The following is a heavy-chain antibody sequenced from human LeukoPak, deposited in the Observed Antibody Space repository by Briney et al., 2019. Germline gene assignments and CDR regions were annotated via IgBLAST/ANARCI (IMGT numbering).Heavy chain of an antibody. Sequence: ESSETLSLTCTVSGASISSYYWNWIRQPAGKGLEWIGRIYVSGSTTYNPSLRSRVTMSIDTSKNQVSLTLRSVTAADTAVYYCARGDYYYYYMDVWGKGTTVTVSS. CDR2: IYVSGST. CDR1: GASISSYY. J-gene: IGHJ6*03. CDR3: ARGDYYYYYMDV. V-gene: IGHV4-4*07.